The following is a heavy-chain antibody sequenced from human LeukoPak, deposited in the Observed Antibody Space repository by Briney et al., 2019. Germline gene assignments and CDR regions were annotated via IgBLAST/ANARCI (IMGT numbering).Heavy chain of an antibody. CDR3: ARVVYCSSTSCYLGLAGSGFDY. D-gene: IGHD2-2*01. V-gene: IGHV1-2*02. J-gene: IGHJ4*02. Sequence: GASVKVSCKASGYTFTGYYMHWVRQAPGQGLEWMGWINPNSGGTNYAQKFQGRVTMTRDTSISTAYMELSRLRSDDTAVYCCARVVYCSSTSCYLGLAGSGFDYWGQGTLVTVSS. CDR2: INPNSGGT. CDR1: GYTFTGYY.